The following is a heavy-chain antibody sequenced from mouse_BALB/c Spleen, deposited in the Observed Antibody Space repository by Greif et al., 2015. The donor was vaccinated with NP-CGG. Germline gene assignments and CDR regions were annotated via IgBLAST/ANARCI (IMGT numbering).Heavy chain of an antibody. D-gene: IGHD2-4*01. Sequence: VKLVESGAELMKPGASVKISCKATGYTFSSYWIEWVKQRPGHGLEWIGEILPGSGSTNYNEKFKGKATFTADTSSNTAYMQLSSLTSEDSAVYYCARYYDSAWFAYWGQGTLVTVSA. J-gene: IGHJ3*01. CDR1: GYTFSSYW. CDR2: ILPGSGST. V-gene: IGHV1-9*01. CDR3: ARYYDSAWFAY.